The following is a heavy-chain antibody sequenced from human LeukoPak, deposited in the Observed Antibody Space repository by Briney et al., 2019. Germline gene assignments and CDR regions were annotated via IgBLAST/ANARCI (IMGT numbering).Heavy chain of an antibody. Sequence: ASVKVSCKASGYIFTSYYMHWVRQAPGQGLERMGIINPSGGSTSYAQKFQGRVTMTRDTSTSTVYMELSSLRSEDTAVYYCARDPPSIYGDFFPFDYWGQGTLVTVSS. CDR2: INPSGGST. V-gene: IGHV1-46*01. CDR1: GYIFTSYY. J-gene: IGHJ4*02. CDR3: ARDPPSIYGDFFPFDY. D-gene: IGHD4-17*01.